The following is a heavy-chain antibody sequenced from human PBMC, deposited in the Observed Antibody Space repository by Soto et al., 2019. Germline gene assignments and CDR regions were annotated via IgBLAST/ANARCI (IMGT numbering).Heavy chain of an antibody. Sequence: GLEWMGWISTYNGDTNYAQSLQGRVTMTTDTSTSTAYMELRSLRSDDTAVYCCARAPSNTSGSLLWFDVWGQ. V-gene: IGHV1-18*01. J-gene: IGHJ5*02. CDR2: ISTYNGDT. D-gene: IGHD5-12*01. CDR3: ARAPSNTSGSLLWFDV.